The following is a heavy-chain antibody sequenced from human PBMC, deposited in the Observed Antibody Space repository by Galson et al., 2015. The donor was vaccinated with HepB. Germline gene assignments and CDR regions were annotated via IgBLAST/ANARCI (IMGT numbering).Heavy chain of an antibody. CDR3: ARDSGPPYYDFWSGYHPFDY. CDR1: GYTFTSYG. V-gene: IGHV1-18*04. J-gene: IGHJ4*02. Sequence: QSGAEVKKPGESLKISCKASGYTFTSYGISWVRQAPGQGLEWMGWISAYNGNTNYAQKLQGRVTMTTDTSTSTAYMELRSLRSDDTAVYYCARDSGPPYYDFWSGYHPFDYWGQGTLVTVSS. CDR2: ISAYNGNT. D-gene: IGHD3-3*01.